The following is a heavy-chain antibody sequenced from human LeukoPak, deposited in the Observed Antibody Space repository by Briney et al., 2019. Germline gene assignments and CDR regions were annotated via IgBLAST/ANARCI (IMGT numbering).Heavy chain of an antibody. CDR1: GGSISSYY. J-gene: IGHJ3*02. Sequence: SETLSLTCTVSGGSISSYYWSWIRQPAAQGLELIGRIYTSESTNSNPSLKRRVTMSVVTSKNQFSLKLSSVTAADAAVYYCARASDLWSGYPDAFDIWGQGTMVTVSS. V-gene: IGHV4-4*07. CDR2: IYTSEST. CDR3: ARASDLWSGYPDAFDI. D-gene: IGHD3-3*01.